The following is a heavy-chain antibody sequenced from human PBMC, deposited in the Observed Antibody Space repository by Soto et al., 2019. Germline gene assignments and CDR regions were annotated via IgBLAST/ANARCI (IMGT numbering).Heavy chain of an antibody. CDR3: ATTEKYSGSQSVIDY. CDR1: GGSISSSSYY. Sequence: SETLSLTCTVSGGSISSSSYYWGWIRQPPGKGLEWIGSIYYSGSTYYNPSLKSRVTISVDTSKNQFSLKLSSATAADTAVYYCATTEKYSGSQSVIDYWGQGTLVTVSS. V-gene: IGHV4-39*01. D-gene: IGHD1-26*01. CDR2: IYYSGST. J-gene: IGHJ4*02.